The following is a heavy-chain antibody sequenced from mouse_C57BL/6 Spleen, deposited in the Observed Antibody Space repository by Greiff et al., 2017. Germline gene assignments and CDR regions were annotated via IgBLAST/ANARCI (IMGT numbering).Heavy chain of an antibody. Sequence: QVQLQQPGAELVMPGASVKLSCKASGYTFTSYWMHWVKQRPGQGLEWIGEIDPSDSYTNYNQKFKGKSTLTVDKSSSTAYMQLSSLTSEDSAVYYGARALHYYGSSYEDYWGQGTTLTVSS. D-gene: IGHD1-1*01. CDR3: ARALHYYGSSYEDY. CDR1: GYTFTSYW. V-gene: IGHV1-69*01. J-gene: IGHJ2*01. CDR2: IDPSDSYT.